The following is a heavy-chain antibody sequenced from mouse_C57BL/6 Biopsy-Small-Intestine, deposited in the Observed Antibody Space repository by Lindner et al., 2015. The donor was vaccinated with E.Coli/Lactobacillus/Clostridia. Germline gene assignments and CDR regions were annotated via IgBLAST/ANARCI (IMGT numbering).Heavy chain of an antibody. CDR3: AREGYSGYDWKPFDS. CDR2: MNPNTGNA. V-gene: IGHV1-66*01. D-gene: IGHD1-1*01. CDR1: GNIFTSYD. Sequence: SVKVSCKASGNIFTSYDVHWVRQAAGHGLEWMGWMNPNTGNAGYAQKFQGRVTMTRDPSVGTAYLELSSLRFDDTAVYYCAREGYSGYDWKPFDSWGQGTLVTVS. J-gene: IGHJ3*01.